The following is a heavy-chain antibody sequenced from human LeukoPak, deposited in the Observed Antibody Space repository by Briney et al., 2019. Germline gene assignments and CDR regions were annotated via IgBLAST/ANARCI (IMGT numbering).Heavy chain of an antibody. CDR2: IYYSGST. D-gene: IGHD3-3*01. J-gene: IGHJ5*02. CDR1: GGSLSSYY. Sequence: SETLSLTCTVSGGSLSSYYWSWMRQPPGKGLEWIGYIYYSGSTNYNPSLKSRVTISVDTSKNQFSLKLSSVTAADTAVYYCARTSGSGYYTNWFDPWGQGTLVTVSS. V-gene: IGHV4-59*01. CDR3: ARTSGSGYYTNWFDP.